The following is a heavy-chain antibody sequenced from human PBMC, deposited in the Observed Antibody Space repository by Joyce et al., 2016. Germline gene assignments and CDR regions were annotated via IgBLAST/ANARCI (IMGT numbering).Heavy chain of an antibody. J-gene: IGHJ6*03. CDR1: GYIFTTYW. CDR3: ARLTGIRGIRGFYIDV. V-gene: IGHV5-51*01. Sequence: EVQLVQSGAEVKKHGESLKISCEASGYIFTTYWIRWVRQMPGKGLEWMGLMYPGCSDTRYSPSFQGQVTISTEKSVSTTYLQLNSLKASDSAIYYCARLTGIRGIRGFYIDVWGKGTPVTVSS. CDR2: MYPGCSDT. D-gene: IGHD3-10*01.